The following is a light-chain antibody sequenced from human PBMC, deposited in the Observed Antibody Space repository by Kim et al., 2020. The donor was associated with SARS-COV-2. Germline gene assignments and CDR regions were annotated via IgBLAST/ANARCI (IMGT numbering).Light chain of an antibody. CDR1: QGVRDK. CDR3: QEYNSWPPVT. J-gene: IGKJ4*01. CDR2: DAS. Sequence: SPEDSATLSCRASQGVRDKLAWYQQKPCQPPRLLIYDASTRATEMPARFSGSGSGTELTLTISSLQSEDFTLYFCQEYNSWPPVTFGGGTKVDIK. V-gene: IGKV3-15*01.